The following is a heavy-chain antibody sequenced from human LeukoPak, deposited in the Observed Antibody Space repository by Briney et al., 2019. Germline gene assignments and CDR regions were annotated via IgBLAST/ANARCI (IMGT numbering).Heavy chain of an antibody. Sequence: PGGSLRLSCAASGFTFSNAWMSWVRQAPGKGLEWVGRIKSKTDGGTTDYAAPVKGRFTISRDDSKNTLYVQMNSLKTEDTAVYYCTTAIPSNYDFWSAARYAFDIWGQGTMVTVSS. V-gene: IGHV3-15*01. J-gene: IGHJ3*02. CDR1: GFTFSNAW. CDR3: TTAIPSNYDFWSAARYAFDI. D-gene: IGHD3-3*01. CDR2: IKSKTDGGTT.